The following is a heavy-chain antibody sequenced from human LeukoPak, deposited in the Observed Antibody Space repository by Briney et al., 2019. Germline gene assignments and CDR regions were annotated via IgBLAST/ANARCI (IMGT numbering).Heavy chain of an antibody. D-gene: IGHD3-16*01. J-gene: IGHJ4*02. V-gene: IGHV3-23*01. CDR1: GFTFSSYA. Sequence: PGGSLRLSCAASGFTFSSYAMSWVRQAPGKGLEWVSAISGSGDSTYYADSVKGRFTISRDNAKNSLYLQMNSLRAEDTAVYYCARDWGNYFDYWGQGTLVTVSS. CDR3: ARDWGNYFDY. CDR2: ISGSGDST.